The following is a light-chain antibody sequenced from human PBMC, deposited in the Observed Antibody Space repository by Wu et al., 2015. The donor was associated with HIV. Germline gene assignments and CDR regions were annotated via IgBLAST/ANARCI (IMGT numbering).Light chain of an antibody. J-gene: IGKJ2*01. CDR2: GVS. CDR3: QQYGSSPYT. CDR1: QSISVNY. Sequence: EIVLTQSPGTLPLSPGERATLSCRASQSISVNYLAWYQQKPGRAPRLLIFGVSNRATGTPARFSGSGSGTDFTLTISRLEPEDFAVYYCQQYGSSPYTFGQGTKLEIK. V-gene: IGKV3-20*01.